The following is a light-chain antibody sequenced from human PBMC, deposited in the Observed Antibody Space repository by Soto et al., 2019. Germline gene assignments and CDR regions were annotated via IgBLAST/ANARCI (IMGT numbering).Light chain of an antibody. J-gene: IGLJ2*01. V-gene: IGLV1-40*01. Sequence: QSVLTQPPSVSGAPGQRVTISCTASSSNIGAGYDVHWYQQLPGRAPKLLIYGNTNRPSRVPDRVSASKSGTAASLAITGLQAEDEADYYCMSFDSSLSVVFGGGTELTVL. CDR2: GNT. CDR3: MSFDSSLSVV. CDR1: SSNIGAGYD.